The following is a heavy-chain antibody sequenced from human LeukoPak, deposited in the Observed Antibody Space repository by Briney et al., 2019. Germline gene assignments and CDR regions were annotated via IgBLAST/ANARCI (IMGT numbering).Heavy chain of an antibody. CDR1: GLTFSSYE. D-gene: IGHD3-22*01. J-gene: IGHJ4*02. CDR3: ARERGNYYDSSGYYYY. V-gene: IGHV3-48*03. CDR2: ISSSGSTI. Sequence: GGSLRLSCAASGLTFSSYEMNWVRRAPGKGLEWVSYISSSGSTIYYADSVKGRFTISRDNAKNSLYLQMNSLRAEDTAVYYCARERGNYYDSSGYYYYWGQGTLVTVSS.